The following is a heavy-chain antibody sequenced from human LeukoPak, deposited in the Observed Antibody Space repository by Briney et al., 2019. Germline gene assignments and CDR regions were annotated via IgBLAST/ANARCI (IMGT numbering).Heavy chain of an antibody. CDR1: RFTFSRYW. D-gene: IGHD4-11*01. Sequence: GGSLRLSCSASRFTFSRYWMSWVPQAPGKGLEWVANIKEEGSEKHHVDSVKGRFTISIDNANNPLDLQMNSLRDEDTVVYYCARLPPTSRFYHWGQGTLVTVSS. V-gene: IGHV3-7*04. J-gene: IGHJ4*02. CDR3: ARLPPTSRFYH. CDR2: IKEEGSEK.